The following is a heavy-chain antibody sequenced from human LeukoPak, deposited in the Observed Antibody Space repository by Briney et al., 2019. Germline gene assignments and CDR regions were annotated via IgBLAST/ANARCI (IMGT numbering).Heavy chain of an antibody. CDR1: GGTFSSYA. D-gene: IGHD3-22*01. V-gene: IGHV1-69*13. CDR3: AGASEPYYYDSSGPIFDY. Sequence: SVKVSCKASGGTFSSYAISWVRQAPGQGLEWMGGIIPIFGTANYAQKFQGRVTITADESTSTAYMELSSLRSEDTAVYCCAGASEPYYYDSSGPIFDYWGQGTLVTVSS. J-gene: IGHJ4*02. CDR2: IIPIFGTA.